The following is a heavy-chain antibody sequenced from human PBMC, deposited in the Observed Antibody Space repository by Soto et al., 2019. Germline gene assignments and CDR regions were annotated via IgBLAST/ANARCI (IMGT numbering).Heavy chain of an antibody. CDR3: ARGKGMGENYSYYGLNI. J-gene: IGHJ6*02. CDR1: GYTFTTHA. D-gene: IGHD1-26*01. CDR2: INGGTGQT. V-gene: IGHV1-3*01. Sequence: ASVKVSCKASGYTFTTHAMHWVRQGPGQSLEWMGWINGGTGQTKHSQRFQGRVNITRDTSASTAYMELSSLRSEATAVYYCARGKGMGENYSYYGLNIWGQGTTVTVSS.